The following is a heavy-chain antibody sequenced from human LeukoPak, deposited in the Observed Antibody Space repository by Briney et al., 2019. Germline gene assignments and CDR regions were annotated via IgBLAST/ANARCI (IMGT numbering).Heavy chain of an antibody. Sequence: GGSLRLSCAASGFTVSSNYMSWVRQAPGKGLEWVSVIYSGGSTYYADSVKGRFTISRDNSKNTLYLQMNSLRAEDTAVYYCARDGGVDRLGVAVTDGFDPWGQGTLVSVSS. CDR1: GFTVSSNY. V-gene: IGHV3-53*01. J-gene: IGHJ5*02. D-gene: IGHD6-19*01. CDR2: IYSGGST. CDR3: ARDGGVDRLGVAVTDGFDP.